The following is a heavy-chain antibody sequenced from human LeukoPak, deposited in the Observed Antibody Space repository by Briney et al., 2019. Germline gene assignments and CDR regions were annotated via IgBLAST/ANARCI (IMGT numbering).Heavy chain of an antibody. J-gene: IGHJ4*02. Sequence: SETLSLTCTVSGGFISNYYWNWIRQPPGKGLEWIGYIYYSGSTNYNPSLKSRVTISVDTSKNQFSLKLSSVTAADTAVYYCASSRVGALYYFDYWGQGTLVTVSS. V-gene: IGHV4-59*01. CDR3: ASSRVGALYYFDY. D-gene: IGHD1-26*01. CDR2: IYYSGST. CDR1: GGFISNYY.